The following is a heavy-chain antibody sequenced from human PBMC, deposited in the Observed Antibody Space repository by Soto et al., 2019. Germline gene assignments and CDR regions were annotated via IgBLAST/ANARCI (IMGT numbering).Heavy chain of an antibody. J-gene: IGHJ6*02. D-gene: IGHD3-10*01. CDR1: GGTFSSYA. CDR3: ARDGSGGPPEFRDYYYGMDV. Sequence: GASVKVSCKASGGTFSSYAISWVRQAPGQGLEWMGGIIPIFGTANYAQKFQGRVTITADESTSTAYMELSSLRSEDTAVYYCARDGSGGPPEFRDYYYGMDVWGQGTTVTVSS. V-gene: IGHV1-69*13. CDR2: IIPIFGTA.